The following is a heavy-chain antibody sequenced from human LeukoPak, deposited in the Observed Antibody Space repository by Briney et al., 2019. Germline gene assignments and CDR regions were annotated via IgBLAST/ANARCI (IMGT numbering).Heavy chain of an antibody. CDR3: AKVYTMVRGVIRDDAFDI. CDR1: GFTFSDYY. Sequence: GSLRLSCAASGFTFSDYYMSWIRQAPGKGLEWVSYISSSGSTIYYADSVKGRFTISRDNAKNSLYLQMHSLRAEDTALYYCAKVYTMVRGVIRDDAFDIWGQGTMVTVSS. J-gene: IGHJ3*02. D-gene: IGHD3-10*01. CDR2: ISSSGSTI. V-gene: IGHV3-11*01.